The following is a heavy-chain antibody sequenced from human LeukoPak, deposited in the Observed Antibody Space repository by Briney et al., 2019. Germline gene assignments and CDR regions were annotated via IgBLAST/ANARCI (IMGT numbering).Heavy chain of an antibody. CDR2: ISSSSSTI. CDR1: GLTCSSDS. V-gene: IGHV3-48*01. CDR3: ARGAYYYED. J-gene: IGHJ4*02. D-gene: IGHD3-22*01. Sequence: PEGHLRLSCGASGLTCSSDSMDWGRQATGKGLEWVSYISSSSSTIYYADSVKGRFTISRDNAKNSLYLQMNSLRAEDTAVYYCARGAYYYEDWGQGTLVTVSS.